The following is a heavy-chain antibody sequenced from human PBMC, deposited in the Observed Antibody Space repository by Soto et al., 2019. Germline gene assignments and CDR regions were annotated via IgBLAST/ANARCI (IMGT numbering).Heavy chain of an antibody. D-gene: IGHD3-16*01. CDR3: ARVGGVAARTFDY. CDR1: GGSISPFY. CDR2: LYYSDNT. V-gene: IGHV4-59*01. Sequence: SETLSLTCTVSGGSISPFYWSWVRQPPGKGLEWIRYLYYSDNTNYNPSLKSRVTISVDAPKHQVSLRLTSVTAQDPAVYYCARVGGVAARTFDYWGQGTVVTVSS. J-gene: IGHJ4*02.